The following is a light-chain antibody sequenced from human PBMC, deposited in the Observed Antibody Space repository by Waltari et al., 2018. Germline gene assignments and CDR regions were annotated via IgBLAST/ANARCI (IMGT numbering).Light chain of an antibody. J-gene: IGLJ1*01. CDR3: QSYDSSLSFYV. V-gene: IGLV1-40*01. CDR1: SSNIGAGSD. Sequence: QPVLTQPPSVSGAPGQRVTISCTGSSSNIGAGSDVPWYQQLPGTAPKLLIYGNSNRPSGVPDRFSGSKSGTSASLAITGLQAEDEADYYCQSYDSSLSFYVFGTGTKVTVL. CDR2: GNS.